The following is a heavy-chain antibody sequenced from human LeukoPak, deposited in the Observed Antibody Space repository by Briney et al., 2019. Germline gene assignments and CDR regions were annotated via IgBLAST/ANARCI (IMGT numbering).Heavy chain of an antibody. V-gene: IGHV3-43D*03. CDR3: AKDIGYSSSWYYFDY. CDR2: ISWDGGST. J-gene: IGHJ4*02. CDR1: GFTFGDYA. Sequence: GGSLRLSCAASGFTFGDYAMHWVRQAPGKGLEWVSLISWDGGSTYYADSVKGRFTISRDNSKNSLYLQMNSLRAEDTALYYCAKDIGYSSSWYYFDYWGQGTLVTVSS. D-gene: IGHD6-13*01.